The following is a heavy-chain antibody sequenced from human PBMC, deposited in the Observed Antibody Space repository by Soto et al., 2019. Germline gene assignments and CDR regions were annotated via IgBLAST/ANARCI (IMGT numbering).Heavy chain of an antibody. CDR3: AKDRPGWYYFDY. Sequence: GESLKISCAASGFTFSRFGMHWVRQAPGKGLEWVAVISYDGSNKYYAESVKGRFTISRDNSKNTLYLKMNSLRTEDTDVYYCAKDRPGWYYFDYWGQGTLVTVSS. CDR1: GFTFSRFG. J-gene: IGHJ4*02. V-gene: IGHV3-30*18. D-gene: IGHD2-15*01. CDR2: ISYDGSNK.